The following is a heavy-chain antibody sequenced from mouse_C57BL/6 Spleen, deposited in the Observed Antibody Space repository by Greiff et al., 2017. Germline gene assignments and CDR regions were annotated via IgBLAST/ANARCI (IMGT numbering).Heavy chain of an antibody. CDR1: GFTFSDYG. D-gene: IGHD1-1*01. CDR2: ISRGSSTN. CDR3: AGPLITTVVGDAMDY. V-gene: IGHV5-17*01. Sequence: EVQLKESGGGLVKPGGSLKLSCAASGFTFSDYGMHWVRQAPEKGLEWVAYISRGSSTNYYADTVKGRFTISRDNAKNTLFLQMTSLRSEDTAVYYCAGPLITTVVGDAMDYWGQGTSVTVSS. J-gene: IGHJ4*01.